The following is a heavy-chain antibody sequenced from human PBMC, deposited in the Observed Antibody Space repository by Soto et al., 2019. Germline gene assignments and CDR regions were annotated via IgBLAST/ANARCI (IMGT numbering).Heavy chain of an antibody. CDR3: ARDHDYYDSSRSVLDY. Sequence: GGSLRLSCAASGFTFSSYGMHWVRQAPGKGLEWVAVISYDGSNKYYADSVKGRFTISRDNSKNTLYLQMNSLRADDTAVYYCARDHDYYDSSRSVLDYWGQGTLVTVSS. V-gene: IGHV3-30*03. CDR1: GFTFSSYG. CDR2: ISYDGSNK. D-gene: IGHD3-22*01. J-gene: IGHJ4*02.